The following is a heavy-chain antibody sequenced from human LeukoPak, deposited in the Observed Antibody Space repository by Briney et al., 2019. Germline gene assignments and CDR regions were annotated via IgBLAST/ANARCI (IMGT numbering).Heavy chain of an antibody. CDR2: IYPGDSDT. V-gene: IGHV5-51*01. Sequence: GESLQISCKGSGSLFTSYWIGWVRQLPGKGLEWMGIIYPGDSDTRYSPSFQGQVTISADKSISTAYLQWSSLKASDTAMYYCARLPYYYDSSGYGPNWFDPWGQGTLVTVSS. CDR1: GSLFTSYW. J-gene: IGHJ5*02. D-gene: IGHD3-22*01. CDR3: ARLPYYYDSSGYGPNWFDP.